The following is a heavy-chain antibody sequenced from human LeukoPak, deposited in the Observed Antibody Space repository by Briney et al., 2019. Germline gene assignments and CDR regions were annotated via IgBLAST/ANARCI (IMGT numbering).Heavy chain of an antibody. CDR1: GFTFSSYG. J-gene: IGHJ4*02. D-gene: IGHD5-18*01. Sequence: PGGSLRLSCAAAGFTFSSYGMHWVRQAPGKGLEWVAVIWYDGSNKYYADSVKGRFTISRDNSKNTLYLQMNSLRAEDTAVYYCAKRGYSYDFGYWGQGTLVTVSS. V-gene: IGHV3-33*06. CDR3: AKRGYSYDFGY. CDR2: IWYDGSNK.